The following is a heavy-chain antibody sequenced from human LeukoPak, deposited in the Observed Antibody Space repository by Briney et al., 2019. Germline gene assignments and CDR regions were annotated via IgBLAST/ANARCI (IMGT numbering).Heavy chain of an antibody. CDR3: ARGRSSGWYLYSCYFDY. Sequence: SETLSLTCAVSGGSISSGGYSWSWIRQPPGKGLEWIGYIYHSGSTYYNPSLKSRVTISVDTSKNQFSLKLSSVTAADTAVYYCARGRSSGWYLYSCYFDYWGQGTLVTVSS. CDR2: IYHSGST. V-gene: IGHV4-30-2*01. J-gene: IGHJ4*02. D-gene: IGHD6-19*01. CDR1: GGSISSGGYS.